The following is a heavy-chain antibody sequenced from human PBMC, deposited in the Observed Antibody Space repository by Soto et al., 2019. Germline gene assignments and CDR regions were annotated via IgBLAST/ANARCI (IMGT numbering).Heavy chain of an antibody. CDR2: IYFTGST. J-gene: IGHJ5*02. Sequence: QVQLQESGPGLVKPSQTLSLTCTVSGYSISSGDYYWSWIRQPPGKGLEWIGNIYFTGSTYSNPSLKSPVSISVATSKNQFSLKLSSVTAADTAGYYCARGGSSSWQGVYWFDPWGQGTLVTVSS. V-gene: IGHV4-30-4*01. CDR3: ARGGSSSWQGVYWFDP. CDR1: GYSISSGDYY. D-gene: IGHD6-13*01.